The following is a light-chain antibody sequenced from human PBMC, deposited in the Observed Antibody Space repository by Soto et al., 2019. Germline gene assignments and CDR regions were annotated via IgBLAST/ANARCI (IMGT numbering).Light chain of an antibody. CDR2: VNSDGSH. CDR3: QALATGIHI. CDR1: SRHNTNA. Sequence: QSVLTQSPSASASLGASVKLTCTLSSRHNTNAIAWHQQQPKKGPRFLMKVNSDGSHFKGDGIPDRFSGSSSGAERYLTISSLQSEDEADYYCQALATGIHIFGGGTKLTV. J-gene: IGLJ2*01. V-gene: IGLV4-69*01.